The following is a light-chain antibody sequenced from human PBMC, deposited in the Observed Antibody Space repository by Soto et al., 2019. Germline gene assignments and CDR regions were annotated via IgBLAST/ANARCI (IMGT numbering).Light chain of an antibody. CDR2: AAS. V-gene: IGKV1-39*01. CDR1: QDISNY. J-gene: IGKJ1*01. CDR3: QQSYSTSWT. Sequence: DIQMTQSPSSLSAFVGDRVTITCQASQDISNYLNWYQQKPGKAPKLLIYAASSLQSGVPSRFSGSGSGTDFTLTISSLQPEDFATYYCQQSYSTSWTFGQGNKV.